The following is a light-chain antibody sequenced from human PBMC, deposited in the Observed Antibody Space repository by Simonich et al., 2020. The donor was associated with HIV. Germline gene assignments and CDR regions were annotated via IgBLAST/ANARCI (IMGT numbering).Light chain of an antibody. CDR2: RNN. Sequence: QSVLTQPPSASGTPGQRVTISCSGSSSNIGNNTVNWYQHLPGTAPKLLIYRNNQRPAVVPDRFSASKSGNTASLTISGLQAADEADYYCCSYGGTYTPVIFGGGTKLTVL. CDR1: SSNIGNNT. V-gene: IGLV1-44*01. J-gene: IGLJ2*01. CDR3: CSYGGTYTPVI.